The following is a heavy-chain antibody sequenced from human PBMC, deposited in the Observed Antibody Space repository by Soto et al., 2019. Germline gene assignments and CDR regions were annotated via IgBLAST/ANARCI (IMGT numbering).Heavy chain of an antibody. CDR2: ISFDGSNK. D-gene: IGHD4-17*01. Sequence: QVQLVESGGGVVQPGKSLRLSCAASGFKFGSYGMHWVRQAPGKGLEWVALISFDGSNKHYGDSVKGRFTISRDTSKNTLYLQMNSLRAEDTAFYYCAKDHEWETTLTPGLLEHWGQGTLVIVSP. CDR1: GFKFGSYG. J-gene: IGHJ4*02. CDR3: AKDHEWETTLTPGLLEH. V-gene: IGHV3-30*18.